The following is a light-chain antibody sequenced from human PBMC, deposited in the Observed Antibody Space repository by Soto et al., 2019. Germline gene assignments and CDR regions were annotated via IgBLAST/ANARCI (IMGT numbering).Light chain of an antibody. CDR3: QQYNNWPWT. J-gene: IGKJ1*01. CDR1: QRLVTFY. CDR2: GTS. Sequence: EIVLTQSPGTLSLSPGERATLSCRASQRLVTFYLAWYHQKPGQAPRLLMYGTSNRATGIPERFSGSGSGTEFTLTISSLQSEDFAVYYCQQYNNWPWTFGQGTKVDI. V-gene: IGKV3D-15*01.